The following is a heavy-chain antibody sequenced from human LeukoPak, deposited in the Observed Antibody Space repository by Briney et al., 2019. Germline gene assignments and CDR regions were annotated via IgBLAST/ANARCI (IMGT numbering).Heavy chain of an antibody. CDR3: ATDIVVVPAAPYYFDY. V-gene: IGHV1-2*02. D-gene: IGHD2-2*01. CDR1: GYTFTGYY. J-gene: IGHJ4*02. Sequence: ASVNVSCKHSGYTFTGYYLHWVRQAPGQGLEWMGWINPNSGGTDYAQKFQGRVTMTSDTSISTAYMELSRLSSDDTAVYYCATDIVVVPAAPYYFDYWGQGILVTVSS. CDR2: INPNSGGT.